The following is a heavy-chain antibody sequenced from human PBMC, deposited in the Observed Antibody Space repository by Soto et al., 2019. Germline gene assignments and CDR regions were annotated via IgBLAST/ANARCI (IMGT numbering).Heavy chain of an antibody. D-gene: IGHD6-19*01. CDR3: AREVMYSSGNTGEQLTAWFDP. V-gene: IGHV4-59*12. CDR2: IYHSGST. J-gene: IGHJ5*02. Sequence: SETLSLTCTVSGGSISSYYWSWIRQPPGKGLERIGYIYHSGSTYYNPSLKSRVTISVDRSKNHFSLKLSSVTAADTAVYYCAREVMYSSGNTGEQLTAWFDPWGQGTLVTVSS. CDR1: GGSISSYY.